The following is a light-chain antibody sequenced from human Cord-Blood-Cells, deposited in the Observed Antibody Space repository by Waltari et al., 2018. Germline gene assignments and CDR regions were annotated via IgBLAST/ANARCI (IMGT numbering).Light chain of an antibody. CDR1: SSDVGGYNY. J-gene: IGLJ3*02. CDR2: DVS. V-gene: IGLV2-14*01. CDR3: SSYTSSSTWV. Sequence: QSALTQPASVSGSPGQSITISCTGTSSDVGGYNYVSWYQQHPGKAPKLMIYDVSKRPSGVSNRFAGSKSGNTASLTISALQAEDEADYYCSSYTSSSTWVFGGGTKLTVL.